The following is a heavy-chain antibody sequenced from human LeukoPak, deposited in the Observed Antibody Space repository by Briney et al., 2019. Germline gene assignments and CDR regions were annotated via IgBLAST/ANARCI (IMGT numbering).Heavy chain of an antibody. Sequence: ASVKVSCTASGYTFTSYYMHWVRQAPGQGLEWMGIINPSGGSTSYAQKFQGRVTMTRDMSTSTVYMELSSLRSEDTAVYYCARDAAQGCRSTSCDTHYYYYMDVWGKGTTVTVSS. J-gene: IGHJ6*03. CDR3: ARDAAQGCRSTSCDTHYYYYMDV. D-gene: IGHD2-2*01. CDR2: INPSGGST. CDR1: GYTFTSYY. V-gene: IGHV1-46*01.